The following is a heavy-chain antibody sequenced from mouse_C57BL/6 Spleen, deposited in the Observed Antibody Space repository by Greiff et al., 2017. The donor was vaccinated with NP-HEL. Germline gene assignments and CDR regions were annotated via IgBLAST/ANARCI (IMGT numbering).Heavy chain of an antibody. CDR1: GYSITSGYY. CDR3: ARGKLRRYAMDY. CDR2: ISYDGSN. Sequence: EVKLVESGPGLVKPSQSLSLTCSVTGYSITSGYYWNWIRQFPGNKLEWMGYISYDGSNNYNPSLKNRISITRDTSKNQFFLKLNSVTTEDTATYYCARGKLRRYAMDYWGQGTSVTVSS. J-gene: IGHJ4*01. D-gene: IGHD1-1*01. V-gene: IGHV3-6*01.